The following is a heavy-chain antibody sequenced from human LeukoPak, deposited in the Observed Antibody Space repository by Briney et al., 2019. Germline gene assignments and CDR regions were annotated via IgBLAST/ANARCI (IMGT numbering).Heavy chain of an antibody. CDR3: ARAHTYYYDSSGYYYRMYYFDY. J-gene: IGHJ4*02. D-gene: IGHD3-22*01. V-gene: IGHV7-4-1*02. CDR2: INTNTGNP. CDR1: GYTFTSYA. Sequence: ASVKVSCKASGYTFTSYAMNWVRQAPGQGLEWMGWINTNTGNPTYAQGFTGRFVFSLDTSVSTAYLQISSLKAEDTAVYYCARAHTYYYDSSGYYYRMYYFDYWGQGTLVTVSS.